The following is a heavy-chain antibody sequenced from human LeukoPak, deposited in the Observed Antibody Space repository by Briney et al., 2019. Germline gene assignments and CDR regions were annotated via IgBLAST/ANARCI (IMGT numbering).Heavy chain of an antibody. J-gene: IGHJ4*02. CDR3: ARDNLADTAMANFDY. V-gene: IGHV3-21*01. Sequence: GLEWVXXISISSSYISYADSVKGRFTISRDNAKNSLYLQMNSLRAEDTAVYYCARDNLADTAMANFDYWGQGTLVTVSS. D-gene: IGHD5-18*01. CDR2: ISISSSYI.